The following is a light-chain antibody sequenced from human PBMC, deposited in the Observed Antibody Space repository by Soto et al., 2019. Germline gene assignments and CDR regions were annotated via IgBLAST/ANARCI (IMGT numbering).Light chain of an antibody. J-gene: IGKJ1*01. CDR1: QSVSSSF. CDR2: GAS. Sequence: PGERVTLSCRASQSVSSSFLTWYQQKPGQAPRLLIYGASTRATSIPARFSGSGSGTDLTLTISSLQPEDFAVYYCQQDYNLPTFGQGTKVEIK. V-gene: IGKV3D-7*01. CDR3: QQDYNLPT.